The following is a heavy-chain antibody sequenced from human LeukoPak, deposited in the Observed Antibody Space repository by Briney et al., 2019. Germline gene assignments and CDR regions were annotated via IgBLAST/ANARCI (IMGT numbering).Heavy chain of an antibody. CDR3: ARDPKQVYGDYVGYYGMDV. J-gene: IGHJ6*02. D-gene: IGHD4-17*01. Sequence: ASVKVSCKASGGTFSSYAISWVRQAPGQGLEWMGGIIPIFGTASYAQKFQGRVTITADESTSTAYMELSSLRSEDTAVYYCARDPKQVYGDYVGYYGMDVWGQGTTVTVSS. V-gene: IGHV1-69*13. CDR1: GGTFSSYA. CDR2: IIPIFGTA.